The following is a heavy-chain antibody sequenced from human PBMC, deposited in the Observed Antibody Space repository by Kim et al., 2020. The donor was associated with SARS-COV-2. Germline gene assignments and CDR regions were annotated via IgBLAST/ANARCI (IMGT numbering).Heavy chain of an antibody. J-gene: IGHJ3*02. V-gene: IGHV3-43D*03. Sequence: GGSLRLSCAASGFTFDDYAMHWVRQAPGKGLEWVSLISWDGGSTYYADSVKGRFTISRDNSKNSLYLQMNSLRAEDTALYYCAKGTLYFDRNVGAFDIWGQGTMVTVSS. D-gene: IGHD3-9*01. CDR3: AKGTLYFDRNVGAFDI. CDR1: GFTFDDYA. CDR2: ISWDGGST.